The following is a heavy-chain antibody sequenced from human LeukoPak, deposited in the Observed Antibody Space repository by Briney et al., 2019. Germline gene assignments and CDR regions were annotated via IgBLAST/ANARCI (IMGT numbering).Heavy chain of an antibody. CDR3: AKHYQLLYRFDY. CDR1: GFTFSSYA. V-gene: IGHV3-23*01. Sequence: GGSLRLSCTVSGFTFSSYAMRWVRHSPGKGLEGVSAISGSGGSTYYADPVKGRFTISRDNSKNTLYLQMNSLRAEDTAVYYCAKHYQLLYRFDYWGQGTLVTVSS. CDR2: ISGSGGST. J-gene: IGHJ4*02. D-gene: IGHD2-2*02.